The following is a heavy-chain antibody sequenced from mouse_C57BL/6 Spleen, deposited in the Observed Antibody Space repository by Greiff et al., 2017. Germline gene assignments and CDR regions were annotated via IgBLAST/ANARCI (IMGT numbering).Heavy chain of an antibody. CDR2: IYPSDSET. CDR3: ARGGDYDGYYEGFAY. D-gene: IGHD2-3*01. CDR1: GYTFTSYW. V-gene: IGHV1-61*01. Sequence: VQLQQPGAELVRPGSSVKLSCKASGYTFTSYWMDWVKQRPGQGLEWIGNIYPSDSETHYNQKFKDKATLTVDKSSSTAYMQLSSLTSEDSAVYYCARGGDYDGYYEGFAYWGQGTLVTVSA. J-gene: IGHJ3*01.